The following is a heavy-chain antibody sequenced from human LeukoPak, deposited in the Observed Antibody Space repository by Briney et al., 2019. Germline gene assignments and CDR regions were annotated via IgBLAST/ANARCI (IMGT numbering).Heavy chain of an antibody. CDR3: ARSVYSSSWYLDY. CDR2: IYYSGST. J-gene: IGHJ4*02. D-gene: IGHD6-13*01. V-gene: IGHV4-59*01. CDR1: GGSISSYY. Sequence: SETLSLTCTVSGGSISSYYWSWIRQPPGKGLEWIGYIYYSGSTNYNPSLKSRVTISVDTSKNQFSLKLSSVTAADTAVYYCARSVYSSSWYLDYWGQGTLSPSPQ.